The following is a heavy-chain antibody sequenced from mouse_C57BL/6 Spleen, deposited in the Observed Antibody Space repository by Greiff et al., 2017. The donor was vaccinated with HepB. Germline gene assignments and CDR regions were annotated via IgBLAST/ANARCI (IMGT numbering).Heavy chain of an antibody. V-gene: IGHV1-64*01. CDR2: IHPNSGST. D-gene: IGHD2-4*01. CDR3: ARPYYDPHYFDY. CDR1: GYTFTSYW. J-gene: IGHJ2*01. Sequence: QVQLQQPGAELVKPGASVKLSCKASGYTFTSYWMHWVKQRPRQGLEWIGMIHPNSGSTNYNEKFKSKATLTVDKSSSTAYMQLSSLTSEDSAVYYCARPYYDPHYFDYWGQGTTLTVSS.